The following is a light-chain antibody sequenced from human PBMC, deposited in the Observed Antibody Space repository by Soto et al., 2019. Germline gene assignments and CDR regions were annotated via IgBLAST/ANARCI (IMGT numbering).Light chain of an antibody. Sequence: TLLTPYPDTLSLSPGERATLSCRASQSVSSYLAWYQQKPGQAPRLLIYDASNRATGIPARISGSGSGTEFTLTISSLQSEDFAVYYCQRFRNWPWTFGQGTKVDI. CDR1: QSVSSY. CDR3: QRFRNWPWT. V-gene: IGKV3-11*01. CDR2: DAS. J-gene: IGKJ1*01.